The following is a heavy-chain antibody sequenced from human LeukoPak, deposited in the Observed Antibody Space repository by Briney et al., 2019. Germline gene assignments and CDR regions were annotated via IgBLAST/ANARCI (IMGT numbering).Heavy chain of an antibody. CDR1: GFTFSSYA. V-gene: IGHV3-30-3*01. J-gene: IGHJ4*02. CDR3: ARDFYGSGSLTT. Sequence: PGGSLRLSRAASGFTFSSYAMHWVRQAPGKGLEWVAVISYDGSNKYYADSVKGRFTISRDNSKNTLYLQMNSLRAEDTAVYYCARDFYGSGSLTTWGQGTLVTVSS. CDR2: ISYDGSNK. D-gene: IGHD3-10*01.